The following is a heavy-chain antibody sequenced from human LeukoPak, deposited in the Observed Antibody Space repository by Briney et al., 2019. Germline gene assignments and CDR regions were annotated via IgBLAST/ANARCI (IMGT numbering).Heavy chain of an antibody. Sequence: GASVKVSCKASGGTFSSYAISWVRQAPGQGLEWMGGIIPIFGTTNYAQKFQDRVTITVDKSTSTAYMELSSLRSEDTAVYYCARVVGLTGYSSSWYSGYYYYMDVWGKGTTVTVSS. D-gene: IGHD6-13*01. CDR3: ARVVGLTGYSSSWYSGYYYYMDV. CDR2: IIPIFGTT. V-gene: IGHV1-69*06. CDR1: GGTFSSYA. J-gene: IGHJ6*03.